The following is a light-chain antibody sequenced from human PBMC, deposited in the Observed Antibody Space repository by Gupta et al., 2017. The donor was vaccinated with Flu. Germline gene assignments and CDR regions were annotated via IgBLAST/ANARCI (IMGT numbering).Light chain of an antibody. V-gene: IGLV3-1*01. CDR2: QDT. CDR1: KLGDKF. CDR3: QAWGSSTAV. Sequence: SYELTQPPSVSVSPGQTASISCSGDKLGDKFASWYQQKSGQSPVLVIYQDTQRPSGIPERFSGSNSGNTATLTISGTQAMDEADYYCQAWGSSTAVFGGGTKLSVL. J-gene: IGLJ2*01.